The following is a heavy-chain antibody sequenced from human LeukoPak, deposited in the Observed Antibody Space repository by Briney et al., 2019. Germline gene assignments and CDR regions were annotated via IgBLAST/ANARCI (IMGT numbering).Heavy chain of an antibody. CDR2: ISSSSSYI. CDR3: ARGREGNEYFDY. Sequence: GGSLRLSCAASGFTFSSYSMNWVRQAPGKGLEWVSSISSSSSYIYYADSVKGRFTISRDNAKNSLYLQMNSLRAEDTAVYYCARGREGNEYFDYWGQGTLVTVSS. V-gene: IGHV3-21*01. J-gene: IGHJ4*02. CDR1: GFTFSSYS. D-gene: IGHD1-26*01.